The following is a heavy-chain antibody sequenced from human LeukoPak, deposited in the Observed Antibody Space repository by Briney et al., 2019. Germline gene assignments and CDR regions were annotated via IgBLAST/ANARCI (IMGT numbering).Heavy chain of an antibody. V-gene: IGHV3-7*01. CDR2: IKQDGSEK. J-gene: IGHJ4*02. CDR3: ARDPSRGYTYGYEDY. CDR1: GFTFSNYW. D-gene: IGHD5-18*01. Sequence: GGSLRLSCAASGFTFSNYWMNWVRQAPGKGLEWVANIKQDGSEKYYVDSVKGRFTISRDNAKNSLYLQMNSLRAEDTAVYYCARDPSRGYTYGYEDYWGQGTLVTVSS.